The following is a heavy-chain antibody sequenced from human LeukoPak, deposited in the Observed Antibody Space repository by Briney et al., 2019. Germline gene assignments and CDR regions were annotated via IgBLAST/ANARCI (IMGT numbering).Heavy chain of an antibody. J-gene: IGHJ4*02. V-gene: IGHV3-30-3*01. CDR3: ARGSANSGWYLLDY. Sequence: PGGSLRLSCAASGFSFTSYALDWVRQAPGKGLEWVAVISYDGDNKYYADSVKGRFTISRDKSKNTLYLQMNSLRAEDTAVYYCARGSANSGWYLLDYWGQGTLVTVSS. CDR2: ISYDGDNK. D-gene: IGHD6-19*01. CDR1: GFSFTSYA.